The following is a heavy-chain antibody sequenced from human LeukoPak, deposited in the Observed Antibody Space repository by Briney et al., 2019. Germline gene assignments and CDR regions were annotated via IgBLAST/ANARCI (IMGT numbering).Heavy chain of an antibody. V-gene: IGHV4-59*08. J-gene: IGHJ2*01. CDR3: ARVKNWYFDP. Sequence: SETLSLTCTVSGGSISSYFWSWIRQPPGKGLEWIGFISYRGSTSYNPSLQSRVTISVDTSKNQFSLKLSSVTAADTAVYYCARVKNWYFDPWGRGTLVTVSS. CDR1: GGSISSYF. CDR2: ISYRGST.